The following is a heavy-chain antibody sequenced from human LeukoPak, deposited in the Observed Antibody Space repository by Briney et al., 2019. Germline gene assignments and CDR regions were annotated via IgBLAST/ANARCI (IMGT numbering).Heavy chain of an antibody. CDR3: AGGYSSGWTAGLDF. Sequence: PSETLSLTCTVSGDSVSSGKYYWSWVRQPAGKGLEWIGLIYVTESTNYNPSLESRVTISVDTSKNQFSLKLSSVTAADTALYYCAGGYSSGWTAGLDFWGQGTPVTVSS. CDR2: IYVTEST. J-gene: IGHJ4*02. V-gene: IGHV4-61*02. D-gene: IGHD3-22*01. CDR1: GDSVSSGKYY.